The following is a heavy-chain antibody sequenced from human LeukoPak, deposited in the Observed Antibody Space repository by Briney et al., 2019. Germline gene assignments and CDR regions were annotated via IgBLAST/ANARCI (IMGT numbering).Heavy chain of an antibody. D-gene: IGHD6-13*01. CDR3: TREGIAAAGNTFDP. J-gene: IGHJ5*02. CDR1: GYTFTGYY. V-gene: IGHV1-2*02. CDR2: INPNSGGT. Sequence: ASVKVSCKASGYTFTGYYMHWVRQAPGQGLEWMGWINPNSGGTNYAQKFQGRVTMTRDTSISTAYMELSRLRSDDTAVYYCTREGIAAAGNTFDPWGQGTLVTVSS.